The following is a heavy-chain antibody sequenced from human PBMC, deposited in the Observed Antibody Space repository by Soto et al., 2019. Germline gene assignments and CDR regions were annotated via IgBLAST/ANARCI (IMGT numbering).Heavy chain of an antibody. J-gene: IGHJ5*02. V-gene: IGHV4-59*01. D-gene: IGHD3-9*01. CDR2: IYYSGST. CDR1: GGSISSYY. CDR3: ARDILTGYYTGWFDP. Sequence: SETLYLTCTVSGGSISSYYWSWIRQPPGKGLEWIGYIYYSGSTNYNPSLKSRVTIAVDTSRNKFSLKLSSVTAAETAVYYCARDILTGYYTGWFDPWGQGTLVTVSS.